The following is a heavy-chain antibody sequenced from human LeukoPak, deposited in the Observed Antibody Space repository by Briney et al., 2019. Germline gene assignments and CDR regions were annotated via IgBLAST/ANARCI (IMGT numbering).Heavy chain of an antibody. Sequence: GGSLRLSCAASGFTFSSYAMSWVRQAPGKGLEWVSAISGSGGSTYYAASVKGRFTISRDNSKITLYLQMNSLRAEDTAVYYCARRRQYYYYMDVWGKGTTVTVTS. V-gene: IGHV3-23*01. CDR1: GFTFSSYA. J-gene: IGHJ6*03. CDR3: ARRRQYYYYMDV. CDR2: ISGSGGST.